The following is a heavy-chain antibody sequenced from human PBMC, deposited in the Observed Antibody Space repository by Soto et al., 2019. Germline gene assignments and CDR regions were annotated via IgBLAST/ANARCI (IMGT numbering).Heavy chain of an antibody. D-gene: IGHD4-17*01. Sequence: PGGSLTLSCVASGFTISTYSFNWVRQTPGKGLEWLSYICTPGTSKYYADSIQGRVTVSRDNAKNSLFLHLSSLRKEDTAVYYCARDRGADYGDFDYWGQGTLVTVSS. V-gene: IGHV3-48*02. CDR2: ICTPGTSK. J-gene: IGHJ4*02. CDR3: ARDRGADYGDFDY. CDR1: GFTISTYS.